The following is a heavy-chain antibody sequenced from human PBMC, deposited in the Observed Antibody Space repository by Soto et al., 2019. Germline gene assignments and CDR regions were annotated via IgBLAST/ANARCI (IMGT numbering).Heavy chain of an antibody. CDR2: IKQDGSEK. CDR3: ARDLVVVVPAAPGHYYYYGMDV. J-gene: IGHJ6*02. CDR1: GFTFSSYW. D-gene: IGHD2-2*01. Sequence: PGGSLRLSCAASGFTFSSYWMSWVRQAPGKGLEWVANIKQDGSEKYYVDSVKGRFTISRDNAKNSLYPQMNSLRAEDTAVYYCARDLVVVVPAAPGHYYYYGMDVWGQGTTVTVSS. V-gene: IGHV3-7*01.